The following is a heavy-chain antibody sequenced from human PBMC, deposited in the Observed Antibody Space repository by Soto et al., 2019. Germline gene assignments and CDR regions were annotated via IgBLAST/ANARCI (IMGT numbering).Heavy chain of an antibody. CDR3: ARAYSTGYSSGWYGNWCDP. CDR1: GYTFTSYY. CDR2: INPSGGST. V-gene: IGHV1-46*01. Sequence: ASVKVSCKASGYTFTSYYMHWVRQAPGQGLEWMGIINPSGGSTSYAQKFQGRVTMTRDTSTSTVYMELSSLRSEDTAVYYCARAYSTGYSSGWYGNWCDPWGQGTLVTVSS. J-gene: IGHJ5*02. D-gene: IGHD6-19*01.